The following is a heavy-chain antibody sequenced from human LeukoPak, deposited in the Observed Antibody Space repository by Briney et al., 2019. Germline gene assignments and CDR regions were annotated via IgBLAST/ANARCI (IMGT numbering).Heavy chain of an antibody. D-gene: IGHD6-13*01. CDR3: ARDARSSSWYSGARP. CDR2: IYTSGST. V-gene: IGHV4-4*07. CDR1: GGSISSYY. J-gene: IGHJ5*02. Sequence: SETLSLTCTVSGGSISSYYWSWIRQPAGKGLEWIGRIYTSGSTNYNPSLKSRVTMSVDTSRNRFSLKLSSVTAADTAVYFCARDARSSSWYSGARPWGQGPLVTVSS.